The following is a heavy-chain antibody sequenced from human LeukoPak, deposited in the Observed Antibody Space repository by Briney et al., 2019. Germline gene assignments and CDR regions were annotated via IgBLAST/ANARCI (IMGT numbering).Heavy chain of an antibody. CDR3: AKEGTSYEADY. CDR2: ISWSSGSI. J-gene: IGHJ4*02. Sequence: PGRSLRLSCAASGFTFDDYAMHWVRQAPGKGLEWVSGISWSSGSIGYADSVKGRFTISRDNAKNSLYLQMNSLRAEDTALYYCAKEGTSYEADYWGQGTLVTVSS. CDR1: GFTFDDYA. V-gene: IGHV3-9*01. D-gene: IGHD3-16*01.